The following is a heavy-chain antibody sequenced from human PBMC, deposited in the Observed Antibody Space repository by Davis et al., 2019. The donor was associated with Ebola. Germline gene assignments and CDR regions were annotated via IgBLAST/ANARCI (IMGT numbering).Heavy chain of an antibody. Sequence: ASVKVSCKASGYTFTDYNIHWMRQAPGQGLEWLGRVILKSGATNYAQKLQGRVTMTTDRSTSTAYMELRSLISEDTAVYYCARGGRDGIDVWGQGTTVTVS. CDR1: GYTFTDYN. CDR2: VILKSGAT. CDR3: ARGGRDGIDV. J-gene: IGHJ6*02. V-gene: IGHV1-2*06.